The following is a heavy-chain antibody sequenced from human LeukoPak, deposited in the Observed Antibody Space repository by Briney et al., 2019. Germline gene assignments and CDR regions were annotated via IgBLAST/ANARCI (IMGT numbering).Heavy chain of an antibody. D-gene: IGHD6-19*01. V-gene: IGHV4-59*01. CDR3: ARDRERSAGKPQYYFDY. CDR2: IYYSGST. J-gene: IGHJ4*02. CDR1: GGSISSYY. Sequence: SETLSLTCIVSGGSISSYYWSWIRQPPGKGLEWIGYIYYSGSTNYNPSLKSRVTISVDTSKNQFSLKLSSVTAADTAVYYCARDRERSAGKPQYYFDYWGQGTLVTVSS.